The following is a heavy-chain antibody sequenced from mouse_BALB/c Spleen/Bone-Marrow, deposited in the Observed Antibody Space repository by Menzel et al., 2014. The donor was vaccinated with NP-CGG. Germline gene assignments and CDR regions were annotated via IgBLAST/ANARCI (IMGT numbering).Heavy chain of an antibody. CDR2: ISGGGGYT. CDR1: GFTFSDYG. Sequence: EVKLEESGGNLVKSGGSLKPSCAASGFTFSDYGMSWNRPTPEKRLEWVATISGGGGYTFYADSVKGRFTISRDNAKNNLYLQLSSLRSEDTALYYCARHAYYDQTEVSFVNWGQGTLVTVSA. J-gene: IGHJ3*01. V-gene: IGHV5-9-2*01. D-gene: IGHD2-4*01. CDR3: ARHAYYDQTEVSFVN.